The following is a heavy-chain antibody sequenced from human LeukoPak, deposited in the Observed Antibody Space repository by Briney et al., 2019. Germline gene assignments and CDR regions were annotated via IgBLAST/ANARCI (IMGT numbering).Heavy chain of an antibody. Sequence: PGGSLRLSCAASGFTFSSYGMHWVRQAPGKGLEWVAVIWYDGSNKYYADSVKGRFTISRDNSKNTLYLQMNSLRAEDTAVYYCAREPPASIKVRYYGMDVWGQGTTVTVSS. CDR1: GFTFSSYG. CDR3: AREPPASIKVRYYGMDV. V-gene: IGHV3-33*08. D-gene: IGHD3-9*01. CDR2: IWYDGSNK. J-gene: IGHJ6*02.